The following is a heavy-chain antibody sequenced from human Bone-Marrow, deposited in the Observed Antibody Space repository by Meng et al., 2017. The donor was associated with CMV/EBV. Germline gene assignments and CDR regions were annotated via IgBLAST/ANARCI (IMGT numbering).Heavy chain of an antibody. Sequence: ASVKVSCKVSGYTLTELSMHWVRQAPGKGLEWIGGFDPEDGETIYAQKFQGRVTMTEDASTDTAYMELSSLRSEDTAVYYCATDIVVVPAARKSAFDIWGQGTMVTVSS. D-gene: IGHD2-2*01. V-gene: IGHV1-24*01. CDR1: GYTLTELS. CDR3: ATDIVVVPAARKSAFDI. CDR2: FDPEDGET. J-gene: IGHJ3*02.